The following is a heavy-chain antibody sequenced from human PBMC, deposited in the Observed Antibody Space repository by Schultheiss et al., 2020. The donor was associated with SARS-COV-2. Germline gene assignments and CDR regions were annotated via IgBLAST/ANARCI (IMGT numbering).Heavy chain of an antibody. CDR1: GFTFSSYG. CDR2: ISYDGSNK. Sequence: GGSLRLSCAASGFTFSSYGMNWVRQAPGKGLEWVAVISYDGSNKYYADSVKGRFTISRDNSKNTLYLQMNSLRAEDTAVYYCAKGSGSGSLKALDYWGQGTLVTVSS. CDR3: AKGSGSGSLKALDY. V-gene: IGHV3-30*18. J-gene: IGHJ4*02. D-gene: IGHD3-10*01.